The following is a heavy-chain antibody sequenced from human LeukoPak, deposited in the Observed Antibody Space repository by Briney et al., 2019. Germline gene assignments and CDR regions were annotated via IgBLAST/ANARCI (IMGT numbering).Heavy chain of an antibody. CDR2: IYTSGST. CDR1: GGSISSYY. V-gene: IGHV4-4*07. J-gene: IGHJ4*02. D-gene: IGHD6-19*01. CDR3: ASEGIAVAGSDY. Sequence: SETLSLTCTVSGGSISSYYWSWIRQPAGKGLEWIGRIYTSGSTNYNPSLKSRVTISVDTSKNQFSLKLSSVTAADTAVYYCASEGIAVAGSDYWGQGTLVTVSS.